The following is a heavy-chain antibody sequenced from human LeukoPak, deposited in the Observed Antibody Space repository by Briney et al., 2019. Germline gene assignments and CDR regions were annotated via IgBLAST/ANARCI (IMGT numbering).Heavy chain of an antibody. CDR1: GFTFSNYA. V-gene: IGHV3-23*01. J-gene: IGHJ4*02. CDR2: ISGSGGST. Sequence: GGSLRLSCAASGFTFSNYAMSWVRQAPGKGLEWVSAISGSGGSTYYADSVKGRFTISRDNSKNTLYLQMNSLRAEDTAVYYCAKAVIPSSSWWAFDYWGQGTLVTVSS. D-gene: IGHD6-13*01. CDR3: AKAVIPSSSWWAFDY.